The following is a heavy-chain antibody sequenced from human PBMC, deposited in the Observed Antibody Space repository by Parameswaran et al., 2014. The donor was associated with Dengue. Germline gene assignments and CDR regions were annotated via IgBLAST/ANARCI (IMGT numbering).Heavy chain of an antibody. CDR2: MNPNSGNT. Sequence: WVRQAPGQGLEWMGWMNPNSGNTGYAQKFQGRVTMTRNISISTAYMELSSLTSEDTAIYYCATLAAAGPFDHWGHGTLVTVSS. J-gene: IGHJ4*01. V-gene: IGHV1-8*01. CDR3: ATLAAAGPFDH. D-gene: IGHD6-13*01.